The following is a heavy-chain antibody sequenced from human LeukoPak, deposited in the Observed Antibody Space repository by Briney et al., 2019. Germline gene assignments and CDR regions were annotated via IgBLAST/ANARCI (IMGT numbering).Heavy chain of an antibody. J-gene: IGHJ4*02. CDR2: SRNKAKSYTT. V-gene: IGHV3-72*01. CDR1: GFTLSNYW. CDR3: VRVGSVSGSDYLDY. D-gene: IGHD6-19*01. Sequence: GGSLRLSCSASGFTLSNYWMHWVRQAPGKGLEWVGRSRNKAKSYTTEYAASVKGRFTISRDDSKNSLYLQMNSLETEDTAVYYCVRVGSVSGSDYLDYWGQGTLVTVSS.